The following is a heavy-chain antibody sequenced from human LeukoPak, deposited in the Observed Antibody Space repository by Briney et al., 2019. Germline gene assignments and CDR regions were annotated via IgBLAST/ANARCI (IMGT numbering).Heavy chain of an antibody. J-gene: IGHJ4*02. D-gene: IGHD1-20*01. CDR3: ARESITGHRDFDY. V-gene: IGHV3-48*01. CDR1: GFTFSSYS. CDR2: ISSSSSTI. Sequence: GGSLRLSCAASGFTFSSYSMNWVRQAPGKGLEWVSYISSSSSTIYYADSVKGRFTISRDDARNSLYLQMNSLRAEDTAVYYCARESITGHRDFDYWGQGTLVTVSS.